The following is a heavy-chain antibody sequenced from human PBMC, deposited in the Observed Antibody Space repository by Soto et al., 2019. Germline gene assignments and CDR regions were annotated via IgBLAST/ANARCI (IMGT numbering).Heavy chain of an antibody. Sequence: GKALKSSCEASGDIFSIYWIGWLHQMPGKGLEWMGIIYPGDSDTRYNPSFQGQVTISVDKSTSTAYLKWNSLKASDTAIYYCARPEIPTRISDYHSPFDLWGQGTLVTVSA. D-gene: IGHD4-17*01. V-gene: IGHV5-51*07. CDR3: ARPEIPTRISDYHSPFDL. J-gene: IGHJ5*02. CDR1: GDIFSIYW. CDR2: IYPGDSDT.